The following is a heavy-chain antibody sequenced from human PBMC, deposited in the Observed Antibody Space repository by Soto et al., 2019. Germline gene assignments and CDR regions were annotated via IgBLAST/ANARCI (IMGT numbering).Heavy chain of an antibody. CDR1: GYSFTTYW. CDR2: IDPIDSYT. D-gene: IGHD1-7*01. V-gene: IGHV5-10-1*01. J-gene: IGHJ6*02. CDR3: ARISTGTTSLLSIYYYYGMDV. Sequence: GESLKISCKGSGYSFTTYWINWVRQMPGKGLEWMGKIDPIDSYTNYSPSFQGHVTISADKSISTAYLQWSSLKASDTAMYYCARISTGTTSLLSIYYYYGMDVWGQGTTVTVSS.